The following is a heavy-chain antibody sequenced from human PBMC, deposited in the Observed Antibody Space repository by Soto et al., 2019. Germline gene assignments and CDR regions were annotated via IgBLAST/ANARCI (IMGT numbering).Heavy chain of an antibody. CDR2: ISASGGST. Sequence: GGSLRLSCAASGFTFSSYAMSWVRQAPGKGLEWVSAISASGGSTYYADSVKGRFTISRDNSKKTLYLQMNSLRAEDTAVYYCAKAEYSSSSAEGYHYYGMDVWGQGTTVTVSS. J-gene: IGHJ6*02. CDR1: GFTFSSYA. CDR3: AKAEYSSSSAEGYHYYGMDV. D-gene: IGHD6-6*01. V-gene: IGHV3-23*01.